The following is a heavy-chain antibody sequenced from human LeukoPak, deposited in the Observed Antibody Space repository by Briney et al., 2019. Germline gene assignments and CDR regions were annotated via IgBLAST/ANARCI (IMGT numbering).Heavy chain of an antibody. D-gene: IGHD6-13*01. V-gene: IGHV4-34*01. Sequence: SETLSLTCAVYGGSFSGYYWSWIRQPPGKGLEWIGEINHSGSTNYNPSLKSRVTISVDTSKNQFSLKLGSVTAADTAVYYCARGVAAAGTSYYYYMDVWGKGTTVTVSS. CDR1: GGSFSGYY. J-gene: IGHJ6*03. CDR3: ARGVAAAGTSYYYYMDV. CDR2: INHSGST.